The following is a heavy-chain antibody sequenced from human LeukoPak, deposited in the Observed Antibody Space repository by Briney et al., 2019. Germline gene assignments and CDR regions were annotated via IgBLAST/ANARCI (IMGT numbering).Heavy chain of an antibody. CDR1: GFTFRSYH. J-gene: IGHJ4*02. CDR2: IYYDGTNE. CDR3: ARHKDWTFDY. D-gene: IGHD3/OR15-3a*01. V-gene: IGHV3-33*01. Sequence: GGSLRLSCAAFGFTFRSYHMHWVRQAPGKGLEWVAVIYYDGTNENYADSVKGRFTISRDNSQSTLHLQMNSLRAEDTAVYYCARHKDWTFDYWGQGTLVTVSS.